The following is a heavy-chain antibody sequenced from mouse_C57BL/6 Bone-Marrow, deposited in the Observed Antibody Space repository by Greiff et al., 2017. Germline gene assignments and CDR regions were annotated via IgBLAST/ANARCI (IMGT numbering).Heavy chain of an antibody. CDR3: ARGGDNPRFDY. D-gene: IGHD1-3*01. Sequence: VQLQQPGAELVKPGASVTLSCKASGYTFTSYWMQWVKQRPGQGLEWIGAIDPSDSYTNYNQKFKGKATLTVDTSSSTAYMQLISLTSEDSAVYYCARGGDNPRFDYWGQGTTLTVSS. CDR2: IDPSDSYT. CDR1: GYTFTSYW. J-gene: IGHJ2*01. V-gene: IGHV1-50*01.